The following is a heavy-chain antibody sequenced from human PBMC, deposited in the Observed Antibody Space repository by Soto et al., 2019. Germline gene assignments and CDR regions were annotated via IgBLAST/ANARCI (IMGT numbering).Heavy chain of an antibody. J-gene: IGHJ2*01. Sequence: QVQLQESGPGLVKPSETLSLTCTVSGGSISSDYWSWIRQPPGKGLEWIGYIYYNGGTNYNPSLKSRVTISLDPSKNHFSLKLSSVTAADTAVYYCARHSPFGSSDWYFDLWGRGTLVTVSS. CDR2: IYYNGGT. D-gene: IGHD6-13*01. CDR1: GGSISSDY. CDR3: ARHSPFGSSDWYFDL. V-gene: IGHV4-59*08.